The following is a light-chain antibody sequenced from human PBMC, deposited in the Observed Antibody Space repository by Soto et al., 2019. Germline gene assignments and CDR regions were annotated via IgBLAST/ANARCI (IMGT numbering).Light chain of an antibody. V-gene: IGKV1-5*03. CDR2: KAS. J-gene: IGKJ4*01. CDR3: QNYNNYLLT. CDR1: QTISSW. Sequence: IQMTQSPSTLSGSVGDRVTITCRASQTISSWLAWYQQKPGKAPKLLIYKASTLKSGVPSRFSGSGSGTEFTLTISSLQPDDFATYYCQNYNNYLLTCGGGTKGDIK.